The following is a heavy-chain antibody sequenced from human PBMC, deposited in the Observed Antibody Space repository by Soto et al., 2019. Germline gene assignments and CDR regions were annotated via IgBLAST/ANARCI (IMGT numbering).Heavy chain of an antibody. CDR2: VYYSGYT. D-gene: IGHD1-26*01. CDR1: GGSMSPYY. J-gene: IGHJ4*02. CDR3: ARGLAPWELDS. V-gene: IGHV4-59*01. Sequence: QVQLQESGPGLVKASETLSLTCTVSGGSMSPYYWSWIRQAPGVGLEWIAYVYYSGYTHYHPSLKSRVTIAVDTSKNQLSLKLTSVTAADTAVDYCARGLAPWELDSWGPGALVTVSS.